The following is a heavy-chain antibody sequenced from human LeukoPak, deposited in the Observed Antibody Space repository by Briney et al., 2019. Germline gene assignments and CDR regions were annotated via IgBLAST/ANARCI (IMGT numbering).Heavy chain of an antibody. V-gene: IGHV3-33*01. D-gene: IGHD4-11*01. CDR1: GFTFNHYA. CDR3: ARDAQRGFDYSNSLQY. CDR2: IWSDGTNT. J-gene: IGHJ4*02. Sequence: PGGSLRLSCAAAGFTFNHYAMHWVRQAPGKGLEWVAVIWSDGTNTFYADSVKGRFTISRFDYESTVYLQMKSLRPEDTGVYYCARDAQRGFDYSNSLQYWGQGTPVTVST.